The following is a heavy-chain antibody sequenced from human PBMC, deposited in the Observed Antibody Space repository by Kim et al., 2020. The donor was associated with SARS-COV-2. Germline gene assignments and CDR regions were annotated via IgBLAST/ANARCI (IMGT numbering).Heavy chain of an antibody. CDR3: AKEFEFIGDDAFDI. D-gene: IGHD3-16*01. J-gene: IGHJ3*02. Sequence: GGSLRLSCAASGFTFSSYGMHWVRQAPGKGLEWVAVISYDGSNKYYADSVKGRFTISRDNSKNTLYLQMNSLRAEDTAVYYCAKEFEFIGDDAFDIWGQGTMVTVSS. CDR1: GFTFSSYG. CDR2: ISYDGSNK. V-gene: IGHV3-30*18.